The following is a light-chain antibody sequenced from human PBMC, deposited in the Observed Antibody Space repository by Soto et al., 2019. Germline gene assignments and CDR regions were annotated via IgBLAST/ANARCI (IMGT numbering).Light chain of an antibody. CDR2: GNN. CDR1: SSNIGINT. CDR3: ATWDDSLDVHV. J-gene: IGLJ1*01. Sequence: QSVLTQPPSASGTPGQTITISCSGGSSNIGINTVSWYEHLPGTAPRLLIYGNNQRPSGVPDRFSGSKSGTSASLAISGIQSEDEAHYYCATWDDSLDVHVFGTGTKLTVL. V-gene: IGLV1-44*01.